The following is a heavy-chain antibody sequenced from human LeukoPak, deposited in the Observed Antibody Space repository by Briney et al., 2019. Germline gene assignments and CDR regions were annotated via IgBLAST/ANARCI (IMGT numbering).Heavy chain of an antibody. D-gene: IGHD2-8*01. CDR1: RFTFSNYA. V-gene: IGHV3-23*01. CDR3: AKDMLNFDY. Sequence: GGSLRLSCAASRFTFSNYAMSWVRQAPGKGLEWVSAISDSGGSTYYADSVKGRFTISRDNSKNTLYLQVNSLRAEDTAVYYCAKDMLNFDYWGQGTLVTVSS. J-gene: IGHJ4*02. CDR2: ISDSGGST.